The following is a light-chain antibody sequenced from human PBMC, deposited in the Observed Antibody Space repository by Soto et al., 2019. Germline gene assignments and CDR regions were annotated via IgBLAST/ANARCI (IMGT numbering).Light chain of an antibody. CDR2: ANN. CDR3: QSYDNSLSGAWV. J-gene: IGLJ3*02. CDR1: RSNLGAGYD. Sequence: QSVLTQPPSVSGAPGQGITISCTGTRSNLGAGYDVHWYQQLPGAAPKLLIYANNKRPSGVLDRFSGSKSGTSASLAITGLQAEVEADYYCQSYDNSLSGAWVFGGGTKVTVL. V-gene: IGLV1-40*01.